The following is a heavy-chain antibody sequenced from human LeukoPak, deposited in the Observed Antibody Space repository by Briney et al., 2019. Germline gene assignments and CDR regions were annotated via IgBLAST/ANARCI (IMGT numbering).Heavy chain of an antibody. CDR2: ISGSGGST. CDR1: GFTFSSYA. D-gene: IGHD3-22*01. V-gene: IGHV3-23*01. J-gene: IGHJ4*02. CDR3: AKDGHTYYDSSGDLDY. Sequence: PGGSLRLSCAASGFTFSSYAMSWVRQAPGKGLEWVSTISGSGGSTYYADSVKGRFTISRDNSKNSLYVQMNSLRTEDTALYYCAKDGHTYYDSSGDLDYWGQGTLVTVSS.